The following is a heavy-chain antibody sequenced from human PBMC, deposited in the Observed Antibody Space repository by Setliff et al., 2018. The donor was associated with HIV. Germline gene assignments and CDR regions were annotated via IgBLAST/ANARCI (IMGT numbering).Heavy chain of an antibody. J-gene: IGHJ4*02. CDR3: ARQGAEWGSGYYYVY. CDR2: INPNNGGT. Sequence: ASVKVSCKASGYTFTGYYVHWVRQAPGQGLEWMGWINPNNGGTNYAQKFQGRVTMTRDTSISTAYMELSRLRSDDTAVYYCARQGAEWGSGYYYVYWGQGTLVT. V-gene: IGHV1-2*02. CDR1: GYTFTGYY. D-gene: IGHD3-22*01.